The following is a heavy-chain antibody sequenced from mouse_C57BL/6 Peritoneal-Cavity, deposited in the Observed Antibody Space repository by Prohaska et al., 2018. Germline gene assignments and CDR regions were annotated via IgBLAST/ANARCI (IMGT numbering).Heavy chain of an antibody. J-gene: IGHJ1*03. CDR3: MRYGNYWYFDV. V-gene: IGHV11-2*01. CDR2: INSDGSAI. CDR1: GFTFSGFW. Sequence: EVQLLETGGGLVQPGGSRGLSCEGSGFTFSGFWMSWVRQTPGKTLELIGVINSDGSAINYAPSIKDRFTIFRDNDKSTLYLQMSNVRSEDTATYFCMRYGNYWYFDVWGTGTTVTVSS. D-gene: IGHD2-1*01.